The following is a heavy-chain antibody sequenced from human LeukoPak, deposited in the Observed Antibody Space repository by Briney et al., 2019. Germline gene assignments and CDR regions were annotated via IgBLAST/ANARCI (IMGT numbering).Heavy chain of an antibody. CDR3: AREPTYRSSLDF. Sequence: GGSLRLSCAASGFTFSSYGMHWVRQAPGKGLEWVAVIWYDGSNKYYADSVKGRFTISRDNSRNTLYLQMNSLRPEDTAVYYCAREPTYRSSLDFWGQGTLVTVSS. J-gene: IGHJ4*02. CDR1: GFTFSSYG. CDR2: IWYDGSNK. V-gene: IGHV3-33*01. D-gene: IGHD6-6*01.